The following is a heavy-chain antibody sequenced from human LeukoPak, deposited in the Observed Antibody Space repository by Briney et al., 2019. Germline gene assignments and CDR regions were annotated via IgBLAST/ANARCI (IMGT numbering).Heavy chain of an antibody. V-gene: IGHV4-34*01. Sequence: PSETLSLTCAVYGGSFSGYYWSWIRQPPGKGLEWIGEINHSGSTNYNPSLKSRVTISVDTSKNQFSLKLSSVTAADTAVYYCAGGDGYSRDASDIWGQGTMVTVSS. D-gene: IGHD5-24*01. CDR1: GGSFSGYY. J-gene: IGHJ3*02. CDR3: AGGDGYSRDASDI. CDR2: INHSGST.